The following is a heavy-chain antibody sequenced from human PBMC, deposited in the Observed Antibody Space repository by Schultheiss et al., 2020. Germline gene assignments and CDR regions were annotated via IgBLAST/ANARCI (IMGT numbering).Heavy chain of an antibody. Sequence: GGSLRLSCAASGFTFSTYAMGWVRQAPGKGLEWVSTISARGETWYADSVKGRCTISRDNSKNTLYLQMNSLGGDDTAVYHCARDSRYPDEVFDFWGQGTMVTVSS. CDR3: ARDSRYPDEVFDF. CDR2: ISARGET. V-gene: IGHV3-23*01. D-gene: IGHD3-9*01. J-gene: IGHJ3*01. CDR1: GFTFSTYA.